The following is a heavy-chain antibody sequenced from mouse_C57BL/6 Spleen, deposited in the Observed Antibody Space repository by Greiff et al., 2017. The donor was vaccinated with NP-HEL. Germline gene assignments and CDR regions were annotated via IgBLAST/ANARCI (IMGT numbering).Heavy chain of an antibody. Sequence: VQLQQSGAELVRPGASVTLSCKASGYTFTDYEMHWVKQTPVHGLEWIGAIDPETGGTAYNQKFKGKAILTADKSSSTAYMELRSLTSEDSAVYYCTRYRMIYAMDYWGQGTSVTVSS. CDR1: GYTFTDYE. D-gene: IGHD2-3*01. J-gene: IGHJ4*01. V-gene: IGHV1-15*01. CDR2: IDPETGGT. CDR3: TRYRMIYAMDY.